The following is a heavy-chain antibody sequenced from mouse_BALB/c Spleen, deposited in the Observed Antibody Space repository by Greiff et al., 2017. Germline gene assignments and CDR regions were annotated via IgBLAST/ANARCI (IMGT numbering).Heavy chain of an antibody. CDR3: ARASYGNRYYYAMDY. CDR1: GFTFSDYY. V-gene: IGHV5-4*02. D-gene: IGHD2-1*01. Sequence: DVQLVESGGGLVKPGGSLKLSCAASGFTFSDYYMYWVRQTPEKRLEWVATISDGGSYTYYPDSVKGRFTISRDNAKNNLYLQMSSLKSEDTAMYYCARASYGNRYYYAMDYWGQGTSVTVSS. J-gene: IGHJ4*01. CDR2: ISDGGSYT.